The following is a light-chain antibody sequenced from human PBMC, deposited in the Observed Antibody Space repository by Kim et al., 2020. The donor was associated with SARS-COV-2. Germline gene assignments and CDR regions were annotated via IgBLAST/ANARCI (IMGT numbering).Light chain of an antibody. CDR2: GKD. CDR3: NSRDSNDYVV. V-gene: IGLV3-19*01. J-gene: IGLJ2*01. Sequence: VSLGQTGRITCQGDSLISYYATWYQQKPGQAPKVVIYGKDNRPSGVPDRFSGSSSGNTAYLTITGTQAGDEADYYCNSRDSNDYVVFGGGTKVTVL. CDR1: SLISYY.